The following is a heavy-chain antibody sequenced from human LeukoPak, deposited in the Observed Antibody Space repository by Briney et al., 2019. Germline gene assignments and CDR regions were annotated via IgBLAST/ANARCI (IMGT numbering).Heavy chain of an antibody. D-gene: IGHD1-1*01. CDR1: GFTFDDYG. CDR3: ARGYQTGTMGYFDY. Sequence: GGSLRLSCAASGFTFDDYGMGWVRQAPGKGLEWVSGINWNGGSTGYADSVKGRFTISRDNAKNSLYLQMNSLRAEDTALYYCARGYQTGTMGYFDYWGQGTLVTVSS. J-gene: IGHJ4*02. V-gene: IGHV3-20*04. CDR2: INWNGGST.